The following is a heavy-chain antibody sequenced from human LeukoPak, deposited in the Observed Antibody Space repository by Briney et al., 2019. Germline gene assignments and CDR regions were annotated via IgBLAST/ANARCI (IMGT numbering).Heavy chain of an antibody. Sequence: GGSLRLSCAASGFTFSSYSMNWVRQAPGKGLEWVSSISSSSTYIFYADSVKGRFTISRDNAKNTLYLQMGSLRAEDMAVYYCARAYKNYFDYWGQGTLVTVSS. D-gene: IGHD1-1*01. J-gene: IGHJ4*02. CDR1: GFTFSSYS. CDR2: ISSSSTYI. CDR3: ARAYKNYFDY. V-gene: IGHV3-21*01.